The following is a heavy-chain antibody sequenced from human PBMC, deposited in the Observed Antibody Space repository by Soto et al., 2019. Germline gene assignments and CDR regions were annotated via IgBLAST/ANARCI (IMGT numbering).Heavy chain of an antibody. V-gene: IGHV3-74*01. Sequence: GGSLRLSCAASGFTFSSYWMHWVRQAPGKXLVWVSRINSDGSSTSYADSVKGRFTISRDNAKNTLYLQMNSLRAEDTAVYYCASQPYCSSTSCYLGYYYYYGMDVWGQGTTVTVSS. CDR2: INSDGSST. D-gene: IGHD2-2*01. CDR3: ASQPYCSSTSCYLGYYYYYGMDV. CDR1: GFTFSSYW. J-gene: IGHJ6*02.